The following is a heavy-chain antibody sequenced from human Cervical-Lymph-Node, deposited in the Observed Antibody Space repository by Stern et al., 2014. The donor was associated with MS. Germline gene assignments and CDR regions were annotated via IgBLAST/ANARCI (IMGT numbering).Heavy chain of an antibody. CDR3: ARDRDTTGWTLGAH. J-gene: IGHJ4*02. CDR1: GFTFSNYD. V-gene: IGHV3-30*03. CDR2: IASDGSRE. Sequence: VQLVESGGGVVQPGTSLRLSCAGSGFTFSNYDMHWVRQAPGKGLEWVAVIASDGSREEYGDSVQGRFTISRDNSKNTVYLQMNSLRSDDTAVYYCARDRDTTGWTLGAHWGQGTLVTVSS. D-gene: IGHD2/OR15-2a*01.